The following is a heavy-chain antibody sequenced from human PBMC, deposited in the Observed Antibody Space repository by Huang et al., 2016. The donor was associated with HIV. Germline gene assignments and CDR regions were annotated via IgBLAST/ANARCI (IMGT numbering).Heavy chain of an antibody. CDR3: AKIPPLHANLATSGPGPVDY. Sequence: QVQLVESGGGVVQPGGSLRLSCAASGFTFATYGMHWVRQAPGEGLECVAIMRSYGANKYYADSVKGRFTISRDNSKNTLFLQMNTLRPEDTALYYCAKIPPLHANLATSGPGPVDYWGQGTLVTVSS. CDR1: GFTFATYG. J-gene: IGHJ4*02. CDR2: MRSYGANK. V-gene: IGHV3-30*02. D-gene: IGHD6-13*01.